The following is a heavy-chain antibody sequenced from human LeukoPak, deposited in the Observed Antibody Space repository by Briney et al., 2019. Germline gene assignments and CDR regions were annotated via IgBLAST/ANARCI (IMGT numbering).Heavy chain of an antibody. CDR2: ISSSSSTI. CDR3: ASRSSWYARYFDY. J-gene: IGHJ4*02. Sequence: AGGSLRLSCAASGFTFSSYSMNWVRQAPGKGLEWVSYISSSSSTIYYADSVKGRFTISRDNAKNSLYLQMNSLRAEDTAVYYCASRSSWYARYFDYWGQGTLVTVSS. D-gene: IGHD6-13*01. V-gene: IGHV3-48*01. CDR1: GFTFSSYS.